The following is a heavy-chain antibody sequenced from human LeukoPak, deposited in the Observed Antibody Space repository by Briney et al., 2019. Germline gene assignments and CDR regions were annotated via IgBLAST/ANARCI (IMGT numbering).Heavy chain of an antibody. CDR1: GFNVSSNY. V-gene: IGHV3-66*01. J-gene: IGHJ6*03. CDR2: IYSGGSA. CDR3: ARASGVVGYYYYYMDV. Sequence: GGSLRLSCAASGFNVSSNYMSWVRQAPGKGLEWVPVIYSGGSAYYADSVKGRFTISRDNSKNTLYLQMNSLRAEDTAVYYCARASGVVGYYYYYMDVWGKGTTVTISS. D-gene: IGHD2-15*01.